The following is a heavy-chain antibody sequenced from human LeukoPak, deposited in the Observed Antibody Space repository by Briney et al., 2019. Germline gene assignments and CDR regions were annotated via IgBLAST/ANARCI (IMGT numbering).Heavy chain of an antibody. CDR1: GFTFSSYG. V-gene: IGHV3-33*01. J-gene: IGHJ4*02. Sequence: GGSLRLSCAASGFTFSSYGMHWVRQAPGKGLEWVAVIWYDGSNKYYADSVKGRFTISRDNSKNTLYLQMNSLRAEDTAVYYCARALNSDSSGYYYWGQGTLVTVSS. D-gene: IGHD3-22*01. CDR3: ARALNSDSSGYYY. CDR2: IWYDGSNK.